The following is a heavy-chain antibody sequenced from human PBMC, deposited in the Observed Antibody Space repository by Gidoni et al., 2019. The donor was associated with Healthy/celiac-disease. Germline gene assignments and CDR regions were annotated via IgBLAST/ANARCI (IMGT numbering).Heavy chain of an antibody. Sequence: EVQLVECGGGLVPPGGSLKLSCAASGFPLRGSAIPWFRPASGKGLGVVGRIRSKANRYATAYAASVKGRFTISRDDSKNTAYLQMNSLKTEDTAVYYCTTRGGYYYDSSGYYSGDYYDGMDVWGQGTTVTVSS. J-gene: IGHJ6*02. CDR2: IRSKANRYAT. D-gene: IGHD3-22*01. CDR1: GFPLRGSA. CDR3: TTRGGYYYDSSGYYSGDYYDGMDV. V-gene: IGHV3-73*02.